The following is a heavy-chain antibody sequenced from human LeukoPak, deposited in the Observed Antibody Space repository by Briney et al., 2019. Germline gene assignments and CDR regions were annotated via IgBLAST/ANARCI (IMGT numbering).Heavy chain of an antibody. CDR2: IIPIFGTA. CDR1: GGTFSSYA. Sequence: ASVKVSCKASGGTFSSYAISWVRQAPGQGLEWMGGIIPIFGTANYAQKFQGRVTITADESTSTAYMELYSLTSEDTAVYYCARDRGYSYAKKSSYYYMDVWGKGTTVTISS. CDR3: ARDRGYSYAKKSSYYYMDV. J-gene: IGHJ6*03. V-gene: IGHV1-69*13. D-gene: IGHD5-18*01.